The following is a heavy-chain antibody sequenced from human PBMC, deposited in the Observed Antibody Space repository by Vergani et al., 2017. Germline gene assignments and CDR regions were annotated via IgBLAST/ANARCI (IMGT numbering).Heavy chain of an antibody. CDR1: GFTFSSYA. CDR3: ARDRLYYGGNLMDV. D-gene: IGHD4-23*01. J-gene: IGHJ6*03. V-gene: IGHV3-30-3*01. CDR2: ISYDGSNK. Sequence: VQLVESGGGLVQPGRSLRLSCAASGFTFSSYAMHWVRQAPGKGLEWVAVISYDGSNKYYADSVKGRFTISRDNSKNTLYLQMNSLRAEDTAVYYCARDRLYYGGNLMDVWGKGTTVTVSS.